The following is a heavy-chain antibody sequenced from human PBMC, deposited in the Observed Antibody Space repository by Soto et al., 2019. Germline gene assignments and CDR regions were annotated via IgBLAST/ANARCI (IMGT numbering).Heavy chain of an antibody. CDR1: GGSISSSSYY. V-gene: IGHV4-39*01. CDR2: IYYSGST. J-gene: IGHJ4*02. Sequence: QLQLQESGPGLVKPSETLSLTCTVSGGSISSSSYYWGWIRQPPGKGLEWIGSIYYSGSTYYNPSLKSRFTISVDTSKNQFSLKLSSVTAADTAVYYCAAHKYSSSWYPLPFDYWGQGTLVTVSS. CDR3: AAHKYSSSWYPLPFDY. D-gene: IGHD6-13*01.